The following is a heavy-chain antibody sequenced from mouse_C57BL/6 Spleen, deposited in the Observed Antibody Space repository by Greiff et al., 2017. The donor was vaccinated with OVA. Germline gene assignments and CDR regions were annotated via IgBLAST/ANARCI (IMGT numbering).Heavy chain of an antibody. Sequence: QVQLQQSGAELARPGASVKLSCKASGYTFTSYGISWVKQRTGQGLEWIGEIYPRSGNTYYNEKFKGKATLTADKSSSTAYMELRSLTSEDSAVYFCAGIYYDYFFAYWGQGTLVTVSA. V-gene: IGHV1-81*01. CDR2: IYPRSGNT. CDR3: AGIYYDYFFAY. CDR1: GYTFTSYG. J-gene: IGHJ3*01. D-gene: IGHD2-4*01.